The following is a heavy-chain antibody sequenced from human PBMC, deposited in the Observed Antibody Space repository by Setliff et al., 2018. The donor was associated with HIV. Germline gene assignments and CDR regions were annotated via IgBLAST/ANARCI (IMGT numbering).Heavy chain of an antibody. V-gene: IGHV1-3*01. CDR1: GYSFTTYA. D-gene: IGHD1-26*01. Sequence: VKVSCKASGYSFTTYAIHWVRQAPGQRLEWMGWLNAGDGDSGPSQEFRGRVIFTRDTSASTAYMELTSLRSDDTAVYYCAKSRVGFSVPYDAFDIWGQGTMVTVSS. CDR2: LNAGDGDS. J-gene: IGHJ3*02. CDR3: AKSRVGFSVPYDAFDI.